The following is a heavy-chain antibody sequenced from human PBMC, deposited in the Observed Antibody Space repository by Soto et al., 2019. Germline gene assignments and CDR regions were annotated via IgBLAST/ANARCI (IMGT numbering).Heavy chain of an antibody. J-gene: IGHJ6*02. Sequence: VKVSCKASGYPFTSYYMHWVRQAPGQGLEWMGIINPSGGSTSYAQKFQGRVTMTRDTSTSTVYMELSSLRSEDTAVYYCAREFGYSYGNYYYGMDVWGQGTTVTVSS. CDR3: AREFGYSYGNYYYGMDV. D-gene: IGHD5-18*01. V-gene: IGHV1-46*01. CDR1: GYPFTSYY. CDR2: INPSGGST.